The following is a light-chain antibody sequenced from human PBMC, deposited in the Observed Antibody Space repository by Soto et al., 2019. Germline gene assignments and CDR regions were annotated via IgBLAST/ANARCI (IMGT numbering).Light chain of an antibody. V-gene: IGKV3-15*01. J-gene: IGKJ1*01. CDR3: QQYNNWPRA. CDR1: QSVGSK. Sequence: EIVMTQSPGTLSVSPGEGATLSCRASQSVGSKLAWYQQKPGQAPRLLIYGASTRATGIPARFSGSGSGTEFTLTISSLQPEDFAVYYCQQYNNWPRAFGQGAKVEIK. CDR2: GAS.